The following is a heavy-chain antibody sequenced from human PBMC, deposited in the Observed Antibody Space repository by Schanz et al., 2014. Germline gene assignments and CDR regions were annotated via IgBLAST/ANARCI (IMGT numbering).Heavy chain of an antibody. CDR1: GGSINSYY. Sequence: QMQLQVSGPGLVKPSETLSLTCTVSGGSINSYYWNWIRQSPGRGLEWIGFVFYSGPTNYNPSLRVRVTMSIDTSKNYFSLNLTSLPPADTAVYYCVGKSLTSWKNSYYALDVWGQGTTVTVS. V-gene: IGHV4-59*01. D-gene: IGHD2-2*01. CDR3: VGKSLTSWKNSYYALDV. CDR2: VFYSGPT. J-gene: IGHJ6*02.